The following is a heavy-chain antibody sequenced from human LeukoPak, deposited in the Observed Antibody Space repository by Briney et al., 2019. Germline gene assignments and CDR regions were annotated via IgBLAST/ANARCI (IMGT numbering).Heavy chain of an antibody. Sequence: ASVKVSCKASGYTFTGYYMHWVRQAPGQGLEWMGWINPNSGGTNYAQKFQGRVTMTRDTSISTAYMELSRLRSDDTAVYYCARSLLYGDYADYWGQGTLVTVSS. CDR2: INPNSGGT. V-gene: IGHV1-2*02. CDR3: ARSLLYGDYADY. CDR1: GYTFTGYY. D-gene: IGHD4-17*01. J-gene: IGHJ4*02.